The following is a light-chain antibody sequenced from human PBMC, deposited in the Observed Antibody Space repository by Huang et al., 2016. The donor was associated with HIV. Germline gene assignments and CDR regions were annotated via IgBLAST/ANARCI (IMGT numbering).Light chain of an antibody. CDR2: KAS. J-gene: IGKJ2*01. CDR1: QSISSW. V-gene: IGKV1-5*03. Sequence: DIQMTQSPSTLSASVGDRVTIICRASQSISSWLAWYQQKPGKAPKLLIYKASNLESGVSSRFSGSGSGTEFTLTISSLQPDDSATYYCQLYNTYSTFGQGTKLEI. CDR3: QLYNTYST.